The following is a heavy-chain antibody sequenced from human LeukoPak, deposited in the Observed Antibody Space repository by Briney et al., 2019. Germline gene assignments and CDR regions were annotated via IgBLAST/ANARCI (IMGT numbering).Heavy chain of an antibody. CDR2: ISYDGSNK. Sequence: GGSLRLSCAAPGFTFSSYAMHWVRQAPGKGLEWVAVISYDGSNKYYADSVKGRFTISRDNSKNTLYLQMNSLRAEDTAVYYCARDHVGSMIVVADNWFDPWGQGTLVTVSS. CDR1: GFTFSSYA. V-gene: IGHV3-30-3*01. D-gene: IGHD3-22*01. J-gene: IGHJ5*02. CDR3: ARDHVGSMIVVADNWFDP.